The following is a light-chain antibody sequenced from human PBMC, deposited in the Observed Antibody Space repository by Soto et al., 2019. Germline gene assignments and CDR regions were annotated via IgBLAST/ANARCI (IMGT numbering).Light chain of an antibody. V-gene: IGKV3-20*01. CDR3: QQFSSYPLT. Sequence: EFVLTQSPGTLSLSPGERATRSCRASQTVRNNYLAWYQQKPGQAPRLLIYDESSRATGIPDRFSGGGSGTDFTLTISRLEPEDFAVYYCQQFSSYPLTFDGGTKVDIK. CDR1: QTVRNNY. J-gene: IGKJ4*01. CDR2: DES.